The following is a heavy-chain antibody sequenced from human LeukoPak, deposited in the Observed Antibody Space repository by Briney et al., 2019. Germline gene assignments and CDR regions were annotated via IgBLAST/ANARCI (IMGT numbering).Heavy chain of an antibody. J-gene: IGHJ5*02. CDR2: IIPIFGTA. D-gene: IGHD3-3*01. CDR3: ARGIYDFWSALTGGWFDP. Sequence: SVKVSCKASGGTFSSYAISWVRQAPGQGLEWMGGIIPIFGTANYAQKFQGRVTITADESTSTAYMELSSLRSEDTAVYYCARGIYDFWSALTGGWFDPWGQGTLVTVSS. V-gene: IGHV1-69*13. CDR1: GGTFSSYA.